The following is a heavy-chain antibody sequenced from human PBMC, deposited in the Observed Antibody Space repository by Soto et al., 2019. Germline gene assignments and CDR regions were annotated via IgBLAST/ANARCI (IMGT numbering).Heavy chain of an antibody. V-gene: IGHV1-69*01. Sequence: QVQLVQSGAEVKKPVSSVKVSCKASGGTFSSYAISWVRQAPGQGLEWMGGIIPISGTANYAQKFQGRVTITADQSTRTAYMELSSLRSEDTDVYYCARSQGSSTSLEIYYYYYYGMDVWGQGTTVTVSS. CDR2: IIPISGTA. CDR1: GGTFSSYA. D-gene: IGHD2-2*01. J-gene: IGHJ6*02. CDR3: ARSQGSSTSLEIYYYYYYGMDV.